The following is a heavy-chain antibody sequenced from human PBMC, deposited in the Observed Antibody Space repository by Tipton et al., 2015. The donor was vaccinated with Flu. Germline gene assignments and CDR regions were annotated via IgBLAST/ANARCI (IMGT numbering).Heavy chain of an antibody. J-gene: IGHJ6*03. CDR1: GFTFSNAW. V-gene: IGHV3-15*01. D-gene: IGHD3-10*01. CDR2: IKSKTDGGTT. Sequence: SLRLSCAASGFTFSNAWMSWVRQAPGKGLEWVGRIKSKTDGGTTDYAAPVKGRFTISRDDSKNTLYLQMNSLKTEDTAVYYCTRFSKPYYYYMDVWGKGTTVTVSS. CDR3: TRFSKPYYYYMDV.